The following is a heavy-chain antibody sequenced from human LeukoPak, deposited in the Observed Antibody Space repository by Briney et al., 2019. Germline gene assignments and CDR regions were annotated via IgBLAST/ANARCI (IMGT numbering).Heavy chain of an antibody. CDR1: GYTFTSYG. Sequence: ASVKVSCKASGYTFTSYGISWGRQAPGQGLEWMGWISAYNGNTNYAQKLQGRVTMTTDTSTSTAYMELRSLRSDDTAVYYCARDHYYDSSGGFDYWGQGTLVTVSS. CDR3: ARDHYYDSSGGFDY. V-gene: IGHV1-18*01. D-gene: IGHD3-22*01. CDR2: ISAYNGNT. J-gene: IGHJ4*02.